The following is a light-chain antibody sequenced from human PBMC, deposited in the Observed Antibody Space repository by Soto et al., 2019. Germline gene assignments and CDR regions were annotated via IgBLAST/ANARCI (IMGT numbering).Light chain of an antibody. CDR2: GAS. CDR1: QSIGTD. CDR3: QQTYSTPWT. J-gene: IGKJ1*01. V-gene: IGKV1-39*01. Sequence: DIQMTQSPSSLSASLGDRVSITCRASQSIGTDLNWYQQKPGKAPKLLISGASTLQGGVPSRFSGSVSGTEFTLTISSLQTGDLATYFCQQTYSTPWTFAQGTKVDI.